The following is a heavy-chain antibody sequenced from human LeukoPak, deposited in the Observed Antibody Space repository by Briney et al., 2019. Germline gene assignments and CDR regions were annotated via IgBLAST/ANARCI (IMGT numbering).Heavy chain of an antibody. CDR2: IKPDRSEK. CDR3: ARGSGDY. V-gene: IGHV3-7*04. Sequence: GGSLRLSCAASGLTFSGYWMNWVRQAPGKGLEWVANIKPDRSEKYYVESVKGRFTISRDNAKNSLYLQMTSLRAEDMAVYYCARGSGDYSGQGTLVTVSS. J-gene: IGHJ4*02. CDR1: GLTFSGYW.